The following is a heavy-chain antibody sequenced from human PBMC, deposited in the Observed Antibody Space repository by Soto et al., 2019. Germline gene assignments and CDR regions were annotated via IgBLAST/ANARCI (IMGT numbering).Heavy chain of an antibody. CDR1: GFTFNTYG. CDR3: ALSWYSYYFDL. V-gene: IGHV3-30*03. Sequence: GGSLRLSCAASGFTFNTYGMHWVRQAPGKGLEWVAVISYDGSDKYYADSVKGRFTISRDNSKNTLYLQMNSLRAEDTAVYYCALSWYSYYFDLWGQGTLVTVSS. CDR2: ISYDGSDK. D-gene: IGHD1-1*01. J-gene: IGHJ4*02.